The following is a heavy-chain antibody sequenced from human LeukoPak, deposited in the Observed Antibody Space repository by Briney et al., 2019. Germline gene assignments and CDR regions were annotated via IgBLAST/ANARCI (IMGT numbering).Heavy chain of an antibody. J-gene: IGHJ4*02. V-gene: IGHV3-30-3*01. Sequence: AGRSPRLSCAASGFTFSSYAMHWVRQAPGKGLEWVAVISYDGSNKYYADSVKGRFTISRDNSRNTLYLQMNSLRAEETAVYYCARGGLIVAIVGLFDYWGQGTLVTVSS. CDR3: ARGGLIVAIVGLFDY. CDR1: GFTFSSYA. D-gene: IGHD5-12*01. CDR2: ISYDGSNK.